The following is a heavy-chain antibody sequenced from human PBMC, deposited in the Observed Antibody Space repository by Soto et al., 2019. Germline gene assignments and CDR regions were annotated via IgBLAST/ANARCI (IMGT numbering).Heavy chain of an antibody. D-gene: IGHD4-17*01. CDR1: GGSISSYY. Sequence: QVQLQESGPGLVKPSETLSLTCTVSGGSISSYYWSWIRQPPGKGLEWIGYIYYSGSTNYNPSLKSRVTISVDTSKNQFSRKLSSVTAADTAVYYCAGRYGGALDFWGQGTLVTVSS. V-gene: IGHV4-59*08. CDR2: IYYSGST. J-gene: IGHJ4*02. CDR3: AGRYGGALDF.